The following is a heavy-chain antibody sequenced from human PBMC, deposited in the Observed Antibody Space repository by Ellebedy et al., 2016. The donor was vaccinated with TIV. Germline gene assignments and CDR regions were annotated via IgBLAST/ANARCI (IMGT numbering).Heavy chain of an antibody. CDR2: INQDGSEK. J-gene: IGHJ4*02. V-gene: IGHV3-7*03. CDR1: GFTLSSYW. Sequence: GESLKISCAASGFTLSSYWMAWVRQAPGKGLEWVANINQDGSEKYYVGSVKGRFTISRDNAKNSLYLQMNSLRAEDTAVYYCAKETTELTATTVYWGQGTLVTVSS. D-gene: IGHD1-1*01. CDR3: AKETTELTATTVY.